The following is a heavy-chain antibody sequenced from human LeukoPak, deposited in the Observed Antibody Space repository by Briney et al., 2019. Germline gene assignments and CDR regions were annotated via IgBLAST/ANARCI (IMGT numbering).Heavy chain of an antibody. D-gene: IGHD3-22*01. J-gene: IGHJ4*02. CDR3: ASYDSSGHYWNYFDY. CDR2: IIPIFGTA. V-gene: IGHV1-69*05. CDR1: GGTFSTYA. Sequence: VASVKVSCKASGGTFSTYAISWVRQAPGQGLEWMGGIIPIFGTANYAQKFQGRVTITTDESTSTAYMELSSLRSEDTAVYYCASYDSSGHYWNYFDYWGQGTLVTVSS.